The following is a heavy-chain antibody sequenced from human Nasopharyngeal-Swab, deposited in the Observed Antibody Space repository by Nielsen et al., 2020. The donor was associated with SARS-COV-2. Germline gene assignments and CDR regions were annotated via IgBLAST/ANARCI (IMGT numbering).Heavy chain of an antibody. Sequence: GESLKISCAASGFTFSSYWMHWVRQPPGKGLQWVSRINTDGTTTNYADSVKGRFTISRDHAKNSLYLQMSSLRVEDTAVYYCARDRDWAFDVWGQGAVVTVSS. D-gene: IGHD2-21*01. J-gene: IGHJ3*01. CDR3: ARDRDWAFDV. CDR1: GFTFSSYW. CDR2: INTDGTTT. V-gene: IGHV3-74*01.